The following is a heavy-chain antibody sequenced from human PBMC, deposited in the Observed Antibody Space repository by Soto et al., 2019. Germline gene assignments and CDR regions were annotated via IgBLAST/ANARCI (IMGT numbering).Heavy chain of an antibody. D-gene: IGHD1-1*01. CDR3: SIQTGHRRLDPSLVFAF. V-gene: IGHV3-23*01. J-gene: IGHJ3*01. Sequence: KGLENVSAISGSGGSTYYAEYVKGRFTISRDNSKNTLYLQMNSLRAEDTAVFFFSIQTGHRRLDPSLVFAF. CDR2: ISGSGGST.